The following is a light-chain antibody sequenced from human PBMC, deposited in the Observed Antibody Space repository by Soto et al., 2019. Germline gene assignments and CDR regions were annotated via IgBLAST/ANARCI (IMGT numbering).Light chain of an antibody. CDR3: AAWDDSLNAHYV. V-gene: IGLV1-44*01. CDR1: SSNIGSNT. CDR2: SNN. J-gene: IGLJ1*01. Sequence: QSVLTQPPSGSGTPGQRVTISCSGSSSNIGSNTVNWYQQLPGTAPKLLIYSNNQRPSGVPDRFSGSKSGTSASLAISGLQSEDEADYYCAAWDDSLNAHYVFGTGTKVTVL.